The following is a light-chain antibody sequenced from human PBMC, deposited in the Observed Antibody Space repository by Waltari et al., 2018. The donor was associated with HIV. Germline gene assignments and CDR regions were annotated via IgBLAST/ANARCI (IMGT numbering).Light chain of an antibody. CDR3: CSYAGTNTYV. CDR2: DVS. J-gene: IGLJ1*01. CDR1: SSAVGNYNY. V-gene: IGLV2-23*02. Sequence: QSALTQPASVSGSPGQSITLSFTGTSSAVGNYNYVSWYQQHPGKVPKLMIYDVSKRPSGVSNRLSGSKSGNTASLTISGLQAEDEADYYCCSYAGTNTYVFGSGTTVTVL.